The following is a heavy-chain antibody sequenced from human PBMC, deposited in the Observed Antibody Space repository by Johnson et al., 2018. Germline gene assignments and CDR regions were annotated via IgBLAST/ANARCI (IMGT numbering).Heavy chain of an antibody. V-gene: IGHV3-21*06. CDR2: IRGASSYI. J-gene: IGHJ4*02. Sequence: VQLVQSGGGLVKXGGSXRLXCAASGFNFNTYTMNWVRQAPGKGLEWVSSIRGASSYIDYADSVKGRFTISRDTAKNSLYVQMNSLRAEDTAVYYCVRTTYYDYIWGSYMYYFDHWGQGTLVTVSS. CDR1: GFNFNTYT. CDR3: VRTTYYDYIWGSYMYYFDH. D-gene: IGHD3-16*01.